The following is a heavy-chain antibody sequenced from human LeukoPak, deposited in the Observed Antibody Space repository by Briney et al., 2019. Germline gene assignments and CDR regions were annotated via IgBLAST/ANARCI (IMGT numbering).Heavy chain of an antibody. CDR3: ARGGSITMIVVVDGAFDI. Sequence: SVKVSCKASGGTFSSYAISWVRQAPGQGLEWMGGIIPIFGTANYAQKFQGRVTITTDESTSPAYMELSSLRSEDTAVYYCARGGSITMIVVVDGAFDIWGQGTMVTVSS. J-gene: IGHJ3*02. V-gene: IGHV1-69*05. CDR1: GGTFSSYA. D-gene: IGHD3-22*01. CDR2: IIPIFGTA.